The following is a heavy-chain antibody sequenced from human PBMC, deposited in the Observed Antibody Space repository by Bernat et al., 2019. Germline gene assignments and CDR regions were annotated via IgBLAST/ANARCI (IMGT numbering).Heavy chain of an antibody. V-gene: IGHV3-30*18. Sequence: QVQPVESGGGVVQPGRFLRLSCAASGFTFSSSGMHWVRQAPGKGLEWVAVISYDGSNKYYADSVKGRFTISRDNSKNTLYLQMNSLRAEDTAVYYCAKEMRGYCGGDCYMDYYFDYWGQGTLVTVSS. D-gene: IGHD2-21*01. CDR1: GFTFSSSG. CDR2: ISYDGSNK. J-gene: IGHJ4*02. CDR3: AKEMRGYCGGDCYMDYYFDY.